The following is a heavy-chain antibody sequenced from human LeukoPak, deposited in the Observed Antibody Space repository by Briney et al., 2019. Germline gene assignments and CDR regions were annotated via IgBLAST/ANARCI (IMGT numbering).Heavy chain of an antibody. CDR1: DFPVSDNY. V-gene: IGHV3-53*01. D-gene: IGHD3-10*01. Sequence: GGSLRLSCATSDFPVSDNYMSWVRQAPGRGLEWVSVISNDGVTDYADSVKGRFTISRDDSNDTVFLQMSSLRPEDTAVCYCGGSGSYYTPSYYWGQGTLVTVSS. J-gene: IGHJ4*02. CDR3: GGSGSYYTPSYY. CDR2: ISNDGVT.